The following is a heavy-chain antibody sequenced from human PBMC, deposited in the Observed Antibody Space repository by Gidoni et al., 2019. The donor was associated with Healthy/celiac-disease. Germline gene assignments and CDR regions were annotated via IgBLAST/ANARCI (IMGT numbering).Heavy chain of an antibody. CDR3: AKAGGSYYDWYFDL. CDR2: ISGSCGST. J-gene: IGHJ2*01. V-gene: IGHV3-23*01. D-gene: IGHD1-26*01. CDR1: GFTFSSYA. Sequence: EVQLLESGGGLVQPGGSLRLSCAASGFTFSSYAMSWVRQAPGKGLEWVSAISGSCGSTYYADSVKGRFTISRYNSKNTLYLQMNSLRAEDMAVYYCAKAGGSYYDWYFDLWGRGTLVTVSS.